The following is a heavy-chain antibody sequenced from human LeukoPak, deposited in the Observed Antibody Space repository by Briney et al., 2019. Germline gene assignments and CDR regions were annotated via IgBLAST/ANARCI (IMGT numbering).Heavy chain of an antibody. CDR1: GYTFTSYG. Sequence: WASVKVSCTASGYTFTSYGISWVRQAPGQGLEWMGWISAYNGNTNYAQKLQGRVTMTTDTSTSTAYMELRSLRSDDTAVYYCAREYYYDSSGYYYFDYWGQGTLVTVSS. V-gene: IGHV1-18*01. CDR2: ISAYNGNT. D-gene: IGHD3-22*01. CDR3: AREYYYDSSGYYYFDY. J-gene: IGHJ4*02.